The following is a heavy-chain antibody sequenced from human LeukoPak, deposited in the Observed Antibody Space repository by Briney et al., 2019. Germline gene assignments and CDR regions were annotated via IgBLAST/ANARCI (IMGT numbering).Heavy chain of an antibody. D-gene: IGHD2-15*01. CDR1: GGSISSYY. Sequence: SETLSLTCTVSGGSISSYYWSWIRQPPGKGLEWIGYIYYSGSTNYNPSLKSRVTISVDTSKNQFSLKLSSVTAADTAAYYCARDGFGYCSGGSCYGLDNWGQGTLVTVSS. V-gene: IGHV4-59*01. J-gene: IGHJ4*02. CDR3: ARDGFGYCSGGSCYGLDN. CDR2: IYYSGST.